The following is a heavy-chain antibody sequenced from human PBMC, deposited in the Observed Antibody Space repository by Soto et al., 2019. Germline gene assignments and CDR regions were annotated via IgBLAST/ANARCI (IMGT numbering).Heavy chain of an antibody. V-gene: IGHV4-61*08. CDR1: GGSISSGGYY. CDR3: ATGGAAREYNWFDP. J-gene: IGHJ5*02. CDR2: IYYSGST. Sequence: ASETLSLTCTVSGGSISSGGYYWSWIRQHPGKGLEWIGYIYYSGSTNYNPSLKSRVTISVDTSKNQFSLKLSSVTAADTAVYYCATGGAAREYNWFDPWGQGTLVTVSS. D-gene: IGHD6-6*01.